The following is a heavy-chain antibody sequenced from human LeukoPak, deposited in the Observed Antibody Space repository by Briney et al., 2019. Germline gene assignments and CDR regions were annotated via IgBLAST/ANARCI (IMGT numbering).Heavy chain of an antibody. CDR2: INPSGGST. Sequence: ASVKVSCKASGYTFTSYYMHWVRQAPGQGLEWMGIINPSGGSTSYAQKFQGRVTITADKSTSTAYMELSSLRSEDTAVYYCARAYGDYVWFDPWGQGTLVTVSS. D-gene: IGHD4-17*01. CDR1: GYTFTSYY. CDR3: ARAYGDYVWFDP. V-gene: IGHV1-46*01. J-gene: IGHJ5*02.